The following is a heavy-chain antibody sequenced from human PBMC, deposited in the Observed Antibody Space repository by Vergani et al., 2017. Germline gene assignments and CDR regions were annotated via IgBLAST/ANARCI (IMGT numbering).Heavy chain of an antibody. Sequence: QVQVVPSGAEVKKSGASVKVSCKTSGYTFSNYYMHWVRQAPGQGLEWMGIINPSGGHTNYAQKFQGRVTMTRDTSTSTVYMELSSLRSDDTAIYYCARGDYGILTGYRYWGQGTLVTVSA. CDR2: INPSGGHT. CDR1: GYTFSNYY. D-gene: IGHD3-9*01. J-gene: IGHJ4*02. CDR3: ARGDYGILTGYRY. V-gene: IGHV1-46*03.